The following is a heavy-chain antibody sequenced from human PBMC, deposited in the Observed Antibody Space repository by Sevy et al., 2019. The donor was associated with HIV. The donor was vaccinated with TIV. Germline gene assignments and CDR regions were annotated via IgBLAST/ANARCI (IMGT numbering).Heavy chain of an antibody. Sequence: GGSLRLSCAASGLTFSTYDMHWVRQVAGEGLEWVSGIGTLLDTYYAASVKGRFIISRDNAKNSLFLQMNSLRAGDTAIYYCARACTAAGYKSGPIDAFDVWGQGTVVTVSS. J-gene: IGHJ3*01. CDR1: GLTFSTYD. CDR3: ARACTAAGYKSGPIDAFDV. CDR2: IGTLLDT. D-gene: IGHD6-13*01. V-gene: IGHV3-13*01.